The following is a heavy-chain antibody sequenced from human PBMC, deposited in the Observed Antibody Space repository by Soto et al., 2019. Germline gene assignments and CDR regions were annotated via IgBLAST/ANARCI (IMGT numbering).Heavy chain of an antibody. CDR2: ISANSGTT. D-gene: IGHD6-13*01. V-gene: IGHV3-23*01. CDR1: GFTFSNNA. Sequence: EVQLLESGGGLVQPGGSLRLSCAASGFTFSNNAMTWVRQAPEKGLARVSFISANSGTTYFADSVKGRFTISRDNSKSTLYLQMSSLRAEDTAVYYCAKASSISWGVFDFWGQGTLITVSS. CDR3: AKASSISWGVFDF. J-gene: IGHJ4*02.